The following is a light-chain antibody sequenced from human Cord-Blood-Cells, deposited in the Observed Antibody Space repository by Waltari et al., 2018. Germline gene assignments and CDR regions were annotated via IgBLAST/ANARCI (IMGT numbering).Light chain of an antibody. CDR3: QQRSNWPPLT. CDR2: AAS. J-gene: IGKJ4*01. CDR1: QSVSSH. V-gene: IGKV3-11*01. Sequence: EIVLTQSPATLSLSPGERATLSCRASQSVSSHLAWYQQKPGQAPRLLIYAASHRATGIPARFSGSGSGTDFTLTISSLEPEDFAVYDCQQRSNWPPLTFGGGTKVEIK.